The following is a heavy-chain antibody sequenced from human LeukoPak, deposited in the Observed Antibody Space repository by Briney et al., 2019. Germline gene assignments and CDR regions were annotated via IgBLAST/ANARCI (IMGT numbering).Heavy chain of an antibody. Sequence: ASVKVSCKASGYTFTSYGISWVRQAPGQGLEWMGWISSNNGNTKYTQKLQGRVTMSTDTSTGTAYMEVRSLRSDDTAVYYCARSVAVARRDAFDIWGQGTMVTVSS. V-gene: IGHV1-18*01. CDR2: ISSNNGNT. CDR1: GYTFTSYG. D-gene: IGHD6-19*01. CDR3: ARSVAVARRDAFDI. J-gene: IGHJ3*02.